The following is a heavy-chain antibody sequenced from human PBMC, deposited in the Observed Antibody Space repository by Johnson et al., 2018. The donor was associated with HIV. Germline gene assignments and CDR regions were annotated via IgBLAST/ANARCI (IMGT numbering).Heavy chain of an antibody. CDR2: IRSKTDGGTT. J-gene: IGHJ3*02. Sequence: VQLVESGGGLVKPGGSLRVSCAASGFTFSNAWMNWVRQAPGKVLEWVGRIRSKTDGGTTDYAAPVKGRFTISRDDSKNTMYLQINSLKTVDPAVYYCTTDDEAFDIWGQGTMVTVSS. CDR1: GFTFSNAW. V-gene: IGHV3-15*01. CDR3: TTDDEAFDI.